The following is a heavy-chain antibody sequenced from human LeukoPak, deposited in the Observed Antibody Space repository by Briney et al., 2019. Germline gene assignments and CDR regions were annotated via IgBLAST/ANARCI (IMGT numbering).Heavy chain of an antibody. CDR1: GFTFSSYE. D-gene: IGHD6-19*01. V-gene: IGHV3-48*03. Sequence: TGGSLRLSCAASGFTFSSYEMNWVRQAPGKGLEWVSYISSSGSTIYYADSVKGRFTISRDNSKNTLFLQMNSLRGEDTAMYYCARVRGGGFRTADSWGQGTLVTVAS. CDR3: ARVRGGGFRTADS. J-gene: IGHJ4*02. CDR2: ISSSGSTI.